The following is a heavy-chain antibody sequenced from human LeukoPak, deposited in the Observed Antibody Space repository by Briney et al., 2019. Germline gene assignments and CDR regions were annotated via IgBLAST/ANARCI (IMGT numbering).Heavy chain of an antibody. Sequence: GGSLRLSCAVSGFTFSDYYMTWIRQAPGKGLEWVSHIAHSGNGMWYADAVKGRFTISRDNAKNLLFLQMDSLRAEDTAVYYCARGHYEMGVWGQGTTVIVSS. CDR1: GFTFSDYY. CDR2: IAHSGNGM. J-gene: IGHJ6*02. CDR3: ARGHYEMGV. V-gene: IGHV3-11*01.